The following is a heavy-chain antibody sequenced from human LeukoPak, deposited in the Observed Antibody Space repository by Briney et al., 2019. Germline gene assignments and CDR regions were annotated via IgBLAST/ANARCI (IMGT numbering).Heavy chain of an antibody. CDR3: AKDGQYYDFWSGSHYDY. CDR1: GFTFSSYA. CDR2: ISGSGGTT. Sequence: PGGSLRLSCAASGFTFSSYAMSWVRQAPGRGLEWVSAISGSGGTTYYADSVKGRFTISRDNSKNTLYLQMNSLRVEDTAVYFCAKDGQYYDFWSGSHYDYWGQGTLVTVSS. V-gene: IGHV3-23*01. J-gene: IGHJ4*02. D-gene: IGHD3-3*01.